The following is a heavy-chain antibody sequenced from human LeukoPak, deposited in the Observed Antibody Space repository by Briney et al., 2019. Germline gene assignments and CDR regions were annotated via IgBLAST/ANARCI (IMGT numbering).Heavy chain of an antibody. J-gene: IGHJ4*02. CDR3: ARRNTADASIDF. Sequence: SETLSLTCTVSGGSMGGHWWSWIRQSPGKGLEWIGDIFYSGGTNNNSPLKSRLTMSLDTSKNQFSLKLSSVTAADTAIYYCARRNTADASIDFWGQGTLVIASS. V-gene: IGHV4-59*08. D-gene: IGHD2/OR15-2a*01. CDR2: IFYSGGT. CDR1: GGSMGGHW.